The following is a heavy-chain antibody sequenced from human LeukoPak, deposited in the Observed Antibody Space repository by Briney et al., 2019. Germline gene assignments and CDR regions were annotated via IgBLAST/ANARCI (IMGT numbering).Heavy chain of an antibody. J-gene: IGHJ4*02. CDR2: IRYDGSNK. V-gene: IGHV3-30*02. CDR3: AKGGYCSSTSCQYFDF. Sequence: GGSLRLSCAASGFTFSSYGMHWVRQAPGKGLEWVAFIRYDGSNKYYADSVKGRFTISRDNSKNTLYLQMNSLRAEDTAVYYCAKGGYCSSTSCQYFDFWGQGTLVTVSS. CDR1: GFTFSSYG. D-gene: IGHD2-2*01.